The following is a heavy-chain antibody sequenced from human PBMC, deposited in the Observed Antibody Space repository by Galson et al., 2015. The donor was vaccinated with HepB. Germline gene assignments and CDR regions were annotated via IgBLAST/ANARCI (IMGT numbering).Heavy chain of an antibody. V-gene: IGHV3-11*06. D-gene: IGHD2-2*01. Sequence: SLRLSCAASGFTFSDYYMSWIRQAPGKGLEWVSYISSSSSYTNYADSVKGRFTISRDNAKNSLYLQMNSLRAEDTAVYYCARAQTVVNQLLFAFDIWGQGTMVTVSS. J-gene: IGHJ3*02. CDR1: GFTFSDYY. CDR2: ISSSSSYT. CDR3: ARAQTVVNQLLFAFDI.